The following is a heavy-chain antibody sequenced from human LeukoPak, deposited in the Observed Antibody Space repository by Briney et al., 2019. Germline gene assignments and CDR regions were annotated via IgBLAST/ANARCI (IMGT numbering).Heavy chain of an antibody. CDR3: GRGWGGVRGVTGRDF. CDR1: GFTFSHYS. J-gene: IGHJ4*02. D-gene: IGHD3-10*01. V-gene: IGHV3-21*01. Sequence: PGGSLRLSCAASGFTFSHYSMNWVRQAPGKGLEWVSSISSGSNYIYYADSVKGRFTISRDNAKNSLYLQMNSLRAEDTAVYYWGRGWGGVRGVTGRDFWGQGTLVTVSS. CDR2: ISSGSNYI.